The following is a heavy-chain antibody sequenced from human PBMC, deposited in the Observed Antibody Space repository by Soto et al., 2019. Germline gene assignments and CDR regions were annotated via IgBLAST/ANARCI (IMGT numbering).Heavy chain of an antibody. V-gene: IGHV1-69*02. J-gene: IGHJ6*03. CDR2: IIPILGIA. CDR1: GGTFSSYT. D-gene: IGHD3-9*01. Sequence: SVKVSCKASGGTFSSYTISWVRQAPGQGLEWMGRIIPILGIANYAQKFQGRVTITADKSTSTAYMELSSLRSEDTAVYYCARGGPANRDILTVHYIPPHYMDVWGNGTTLTVAS. CDR3: ARGGPANRDILTVHYIPPHYMDV.